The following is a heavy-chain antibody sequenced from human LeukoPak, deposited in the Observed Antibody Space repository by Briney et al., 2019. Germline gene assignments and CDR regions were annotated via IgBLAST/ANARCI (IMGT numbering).Heavy chain of an antibody. CDR2: ISYDESNK. CDR3: AKSTTVTTQQRGYFDY. Sequence: GGSLRLSCTASGFSFSGHWMHWVRQAPGKGLEWVAVISYDESNKYFADSVKGRFTISRDNPKNTLYLQMNSLRPEDTAVYYCAKSTTVTTQQRGYFDYWGQGTLVTVSS. D-gene: IGHD4-11*01. V-gene: IGHV3-30*18. CDR1: GFSFSGHW. J-gene: IGHJ4*02.